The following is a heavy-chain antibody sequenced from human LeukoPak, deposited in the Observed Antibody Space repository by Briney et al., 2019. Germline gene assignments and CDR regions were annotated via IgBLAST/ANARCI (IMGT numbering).Heavy chain of an antibody. D-gene: IGHD5-12*01. J-gene: IGHJ4*02. CDR1: GYTCTYYY. CDR3: ARDMGRYSGYVYDY. CDR2: IHPNSGAT. V-gene: IGHV1-2*02. Sequence: ASVTVSYQTSGYTCTYYYLHWVRQAPGQGLEWVGWIHPNSGATHYAQKFQGRLTMTRDTSISTVYMELTRLRSDDTAVYYCARDMGRYSGYVYDYWGQGTLVTVSS.